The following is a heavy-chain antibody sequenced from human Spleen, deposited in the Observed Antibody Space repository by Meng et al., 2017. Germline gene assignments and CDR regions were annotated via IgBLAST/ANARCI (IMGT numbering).Heavy chain of an antibody. CDR2: INHSGST. V-gene: IGHV4-34*01. Sequence: VQRTRWVAGTLKPSGPLSLTCAVYGGSFSGYYWSWIRQPPGKGLEWIGEINHSGSTNYNPSLKSRVTISVDTSKNQFSLKLSSVTAADTAVYYCAREPNYGDYGGGFDYWGQGTLVTVSS. J-gene: IGHJ4*02. CDR3: AREPNYGDYGGGFDY. D-gene: IGHD4-17*01. CDR1: GGSFSGYY.